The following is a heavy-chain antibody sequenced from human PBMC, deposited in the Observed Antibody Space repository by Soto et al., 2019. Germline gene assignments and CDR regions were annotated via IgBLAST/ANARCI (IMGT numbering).Heavy chain of an antibody. J-gene: IGHJ4*02. CDR3: AKSKYSGHDLYYFDY. Sequence: QVHLVESGGGVVQPGRSLRLSCAASGFTFSSYGIHWVRQAPGKGLEWVAVLSFDGRETYYADSVKGRFTVSRDNSKNTLYLQMNSQRAEDTAMYYCAKSKYSGHDLYYFDYWGQGTLVTVSS. CDR1: GFTFSSYG. D-gene: IGHD5-12*01. V-gene: IGHV3-30*18. CDR2: LSFDGRET.